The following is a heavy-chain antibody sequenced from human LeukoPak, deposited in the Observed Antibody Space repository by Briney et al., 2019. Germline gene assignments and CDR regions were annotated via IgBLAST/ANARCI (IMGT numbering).Heavy chain of an antibody. V-gene: IGHV3-48*03. J-gene: IGHJ3*02. CDR2: ISSSGSTI. CDR3: ARATRGADAFDI. D-gene: IGHD1-26*01. CDR1: GFTFSSYE. Sequence: PGGSLRLSCAASGFTFSSYEMNWVRQAPGKGLEWGSYISSSGSTIYYADSVKGRFTISRDNAKKSLYLQMNSLRGEDTAVYSCARATRGADAFDIWSQGTMVTVYS.